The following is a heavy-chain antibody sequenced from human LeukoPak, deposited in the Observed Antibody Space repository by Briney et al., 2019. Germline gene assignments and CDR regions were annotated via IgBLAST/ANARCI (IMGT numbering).Heavy chain of an antibody. Sequence: PSETLSLTCAVYGGSFSDYYWNWIRQPPGKGLEWIAEINYFGSTNYNPSLKSRVTVSGDTSKNQFSLRLNSVTAADTAVYYCARGYREHQTFYSAHYFDYWAQGTLVTVSS. V-gene: IGHV4-34*01. J-gene: IGHJ4*02. CDR2: INYFGST. CDR3: ARGYREHQTFYSAHYFDY. CDR1: GGSFSDYY. D-gene: IGHD1/OR15-1a*01.